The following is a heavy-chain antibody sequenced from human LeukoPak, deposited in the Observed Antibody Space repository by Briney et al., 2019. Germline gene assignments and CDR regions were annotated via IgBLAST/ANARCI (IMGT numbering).Heavy chain of an antibody. V-gene: IGHV3-48*01. Sequence: GGSLRLSCAASGFTFSSYSMNWVRQAPGKGLEWVSHITSSSNIYYADSVKGRFTISRDNAKNSLYLQMNSLRAEDTAVYYCARDFGSDVYYFDYWGQGTLVTVSS. CDR3: ARDFGSDVYYFDY. CDR2: ITSSSNI. CDR1: GFTFSSYS. D-gene: IGHD3-16*01. J-gene: IGHJ4*02.